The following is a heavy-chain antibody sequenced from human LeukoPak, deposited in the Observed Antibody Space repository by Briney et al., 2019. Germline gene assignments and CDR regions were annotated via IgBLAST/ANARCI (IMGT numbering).Heavy chain of an antibody. CDR2: ISYSGST. Sequence: SETLSLTCTVSGGSISSSSYFWGWIRQPPGKGLEWIGSISYSGSTYYNPSLKSRGTISVGTSKNQFSLRLNSVTAADTAVYYCARSVNIVVEYYFDYWGQGTLVTVSS. J-gene: IGHJ4*02. V-gene: IGHV4-39*01. CDR1: GGSISSSSYF. D-gene: IGHD2-15*01. CDR3: ARSVNIVVEYYFDY.